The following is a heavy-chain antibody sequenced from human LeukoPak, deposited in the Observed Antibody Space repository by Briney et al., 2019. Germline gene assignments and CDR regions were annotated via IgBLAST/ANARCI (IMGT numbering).Heavy chain of an antibody. CDR1: GYTFTGYY. Sequence: ASVKVPCKASGYTFTGYYMHWVRQAPGQGLEWMGWINPNSGGTNYAQKFQGRVTMTRDTSISTAYMELSRLRSDDTAVYYCARDWVNCSSTSCYGPVNWFDPWGQGTLVTVSS. D-gene: IGHD2-2*01. V-gene: IGHV1-2*02. CDR3: ARDWVNCSSTSCYGPVNWFDP. CDR2: INPNSGGT. J-gene: IGHJ5*02.